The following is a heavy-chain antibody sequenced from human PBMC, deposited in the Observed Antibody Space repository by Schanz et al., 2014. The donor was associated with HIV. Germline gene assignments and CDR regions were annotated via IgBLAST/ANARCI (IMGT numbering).Heavy chain of an antibody. D-gene: IGHD3-22*01. V-gene: IGHV3-23*01. CDR2: ITESGGRT. J-gene: IGHJ4*02. CDR3: AKPEYDSRGNSQSHFDS. CDR1: GFTITSYG. Sequence: EVQLLESGGGLVQPGGSLRLSCAVSGFTITSYGMSWVRQAPGKGLEWVSSITESGGRTYYADSVKGRFTISRDNSKNTLYLQMTTLRIDDTAVYYCAKPEYDSRGNSQSHFDSWGQGTLVTVSS.